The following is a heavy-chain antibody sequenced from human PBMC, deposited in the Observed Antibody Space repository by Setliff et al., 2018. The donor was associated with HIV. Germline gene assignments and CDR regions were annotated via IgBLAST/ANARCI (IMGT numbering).Heavy chain of an antibody. D-gene: IGHD3-3*01. CDR3: ARDYNFWSGYYGMDV. CDR2: ISSSSSTI. CDR1: GFTFSSYS. J-gene: IGHJ6*02. V-gene: IGHV3-48*01. Sequence: GGSLRLSCAASGFTFSSYSMNWVRQAPGKGPEWVSYISSSSSTIYYADSVKGRFTISRDNAKNSLYLQMNSLRAEDTAVYYCARDYNFWSGYYGMDVWGQGTTVTVSS.